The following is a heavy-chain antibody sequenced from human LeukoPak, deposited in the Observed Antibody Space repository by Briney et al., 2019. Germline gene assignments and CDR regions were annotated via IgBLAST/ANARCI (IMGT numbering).Heavy chain of an antibody. J-gene: IGHJ4*02. CDR3: ARHEGYSYGLVDY. CDR1: GYIFSNYR. CDR2: INPGNSDT. Sequence: TGESLRISCQGYGYIFSNYRIGWVRQMPGKSLEWMGLINPGNSDTRSSPSFQGQVTFSADKSINTAYLQWSSLKASDTAMYYCARHEGYSYGLVDYWGQGTLVTVSS. D-gene: IGHD5-18*01. V-gene: IGHV5-51*01.